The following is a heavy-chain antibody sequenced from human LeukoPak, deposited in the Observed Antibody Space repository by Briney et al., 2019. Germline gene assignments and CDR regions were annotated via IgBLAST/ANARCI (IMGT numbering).Heavy chain of an antibody. Sequence: SETLSLTCTVSGGSISSYYWSWIRQPAGKGLEWIGRIYTSGSTNYNPSLKSRVTISVDTSKNQFSLKLSSVTAADTAVYYCARAYQPLLYYHYYMDVWGKGTTVTVSS. J-gene: IGHJ6*03. D-gene: IGHD2-2*01. CDR1: GGSISSYY. V-gene: IGHV4-4*07. CDR3: ARAYQPLLYYHYYMDV. CDR2: IYTSGST.